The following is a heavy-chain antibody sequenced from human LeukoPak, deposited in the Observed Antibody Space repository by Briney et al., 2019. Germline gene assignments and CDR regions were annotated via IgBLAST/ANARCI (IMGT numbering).Heavy chain of an antibody. D-gene: IGHD2-15*01. J-gene: IGHJ4*02. CDR3: ARDAALSDMGRVNFDY. V-gene: IGHV1-46*01. CDR1: GYTLTGYY. CDR2: INPSGGGT. Sequence: ASVKVSCKASGYTLTGYYIHWVRQAPGQGLEWMGIINPSGGGTSYAQKFQARVTMTRDTSTSTVYMELSSLISEDTAVYYCARDAALSDMGRVNFDYWGQGTLVTVSS.